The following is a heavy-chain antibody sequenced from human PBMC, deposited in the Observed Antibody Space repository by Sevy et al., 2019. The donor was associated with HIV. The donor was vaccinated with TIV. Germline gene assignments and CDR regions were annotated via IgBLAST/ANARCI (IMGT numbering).Heavy chain of an antibody. CDR1: GFIFGDHG. Sequence: GGSLRLSCAASGFIFGDHGRHWVRQAPGKGLEWVAFIRLDGSDRYYTDSVKGRFTISRDNSKNTLYLQMNSLRAEDTAVYYCAKVPSSGWNYLLDYWGQGILVTVSS. J-gene: IGHJ4*02. D-gene: IGHD1-7*01. CDR2: IRLDGSDR. CDR3: AKVPSSGWNYLLDY. V-gene: IGHV3-30*02.